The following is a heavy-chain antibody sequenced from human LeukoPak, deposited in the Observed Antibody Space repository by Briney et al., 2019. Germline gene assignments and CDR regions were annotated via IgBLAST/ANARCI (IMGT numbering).Heavy chain of an antibody. J-gene: IGHJ6*02. V-gene: IGHV3-74*01. Sequence: GESLRLSCAASGFTFSSYWMHWVRQAPGKGLVWVSRINSDGSSTSYADSVKGRFTISRDNAKNTLYLQMNSLRAEDTAVYYCARGFYDSSGYHYYYYYGMDVWGQGTTVTVSS. D-gene: IGHD3-22*01. CDR1: GFTFSSYW. CDR2: INSDGSST. CDR3: ARGFYDSSGYHYYYYYGMDV.